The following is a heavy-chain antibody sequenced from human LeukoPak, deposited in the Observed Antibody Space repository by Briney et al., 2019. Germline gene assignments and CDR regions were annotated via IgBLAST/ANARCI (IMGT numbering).Heavy chain of an antibody. V-gene: IGHV4-34*01. D-gene: IGHD3-10*01. CDR3: ARRLYRGSGSYYRLPLGRHMDV. J-gene: IGHJ6*03. CDR1: GGSFSGYY. Sequence: SSETLSLTCAVYGGSFSGYYWSWIRQPPGKGLEWIGEINHSGSTNYNPSLKSRVTISVDTSKNQFSLKLSSVTAADTAVYYCARRLYRGSGSYYRLPLGRHMDVWGKGTTVTVSS. CDR2: INHSGST.